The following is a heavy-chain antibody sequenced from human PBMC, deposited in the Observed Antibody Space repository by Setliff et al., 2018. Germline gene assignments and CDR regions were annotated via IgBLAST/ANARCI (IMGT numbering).Heavy chain of an antibody. CDR2: ISPYSGET. CDR3: TTSRAPRVVLAADFGL. J-gene: IGHJ4*02. D-gene: IGHD2-21*01. V-gene: IGHV1-18*01. CDR1: GFNFITYG. Sequence: ASVKVSCKTSGFNFITYGFSWVRQAPGQGLEWMGWISPYSGETNNAQKFQDRLSVTADTSYKTIYMELRSLTSDDTAVYFCTTSRAPRVVLAADFGLWGQGTLVTVSS.